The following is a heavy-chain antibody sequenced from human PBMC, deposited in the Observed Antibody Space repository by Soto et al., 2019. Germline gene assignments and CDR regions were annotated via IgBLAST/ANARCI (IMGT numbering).Heavy chain of an antibody. Sequence: QVQLVQSGAEVKKPGASVKVSCKASGYTFTSYVISWVRQAPGQGLEWMGWIRAYNGNTNYAQKPQGRVTMTTETSTSTAYMELRGLRSDDTPVYYCARGTVTPGYFQQWGQGTLVTVPS. V-gene: IGHV1-18*01. CDR3: ARGTVTPGYFQQ. D-gene: IGHD4-17*01. CDR1: GYTFTSYV. J-gene: IGHJ1*01. CDR2: IRAYNGNT.